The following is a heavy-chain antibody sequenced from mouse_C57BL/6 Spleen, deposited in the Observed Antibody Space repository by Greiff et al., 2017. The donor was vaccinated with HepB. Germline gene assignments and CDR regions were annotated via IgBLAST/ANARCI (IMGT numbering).Heavy chain of an antibody. CDR3: ARSEDYYGGYFDV. CDR2: IYPGSGST. D-gene: IGHD2-1*01. J-gene: IGHJ1*03. Sequence: QVQLKQPGAELVKPGASVKMSCKASGYTFTSYWITWVKQRPGQGLEWIGDIYPGSGSTNYNEKFKSKATLTVDTSASTAYMQLSSLTSEDSAVYYCARSEDYYGGYFDVWGTGTTVTVSS. V-gene: IGHV1-55*01. CDR1: GYTFTSYW.